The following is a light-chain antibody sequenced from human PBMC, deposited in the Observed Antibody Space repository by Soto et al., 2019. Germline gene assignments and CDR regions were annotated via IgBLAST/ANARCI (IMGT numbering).Light chain of an antibody. CDR2: GAS. CDR3: QQSANSPLT. Sequence: TVLTQSPGTLSLSPGERANLSCRASQSVSSTYVSWYQQKPGQAPRLLIFGASSRATGIPDRFSGSGSGTDFTLTISRLEPEDFAVYYCQQSANSPLTFGQGTKLEIK. CDR1: QSVSSTY. V-gene: IGKV3-20*01. J-gene: IGKJ2*01.